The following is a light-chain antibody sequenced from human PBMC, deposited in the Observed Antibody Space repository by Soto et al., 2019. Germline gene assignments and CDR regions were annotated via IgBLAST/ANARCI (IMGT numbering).Light chain of an antibody. V-gene: IGLV2-14*01. J-gene: IGLJ2*01. CDR3: CSYTLRSTLV. Sequence: QSVLTQPASVSGSPGQSITISCTGTSSDVGGYQYVSWYQQYPGKAPKLVIYGVSNRPSGVSIRFSGSKSGDTASLTISGLQAEDEADYYCCSYTLRSTLVFGGGTKLTVL. CDR2: GVS. CDR1: SSDVGGYQY.